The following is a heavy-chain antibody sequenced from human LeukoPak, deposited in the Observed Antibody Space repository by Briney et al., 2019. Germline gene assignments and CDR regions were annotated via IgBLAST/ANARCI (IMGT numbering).Heavy chain of an antibody. CDR1: GGSVNSGSYY. J-gene: IGHJ4*02. Sequence: PSETLSLTCTVSGGSVNSGSYYWSWIRQPPGKGLEWIGFIYYSGSANYNPSLKSRVTISVDTSKSQFSLKLTSVTAADTAVYYCARILVGATLDYWGQGTLVTVSS. CDR2: IYYSGSA. D-gene: IGHD1-26*01. V-gene: IGHV4-61*01. CDR3: ARILVGATLDY.